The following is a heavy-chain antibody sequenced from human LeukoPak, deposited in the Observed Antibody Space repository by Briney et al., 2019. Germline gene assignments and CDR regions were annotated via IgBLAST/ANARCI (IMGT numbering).Heavy chain of an antibody. Sequence: SETLSLTCTVSGGSISSSSYYWSWIRQPPGKGLEWIGYIYYSGSTNYNPSLKSRVTISVDTSKNQFSLKLSSVTAADTAVYYCARDLSLGGGYYYYGMDVWGQGTTVTVSS. D-gene: IGHD3-16*01. CDR1: GGSISSSSYY. J-gene: IGHJ6*02. CDR2: IYYSGST. CDR3: ARDLSLGGGYYYYGMDV. V-gene: IGHV4-61*01.